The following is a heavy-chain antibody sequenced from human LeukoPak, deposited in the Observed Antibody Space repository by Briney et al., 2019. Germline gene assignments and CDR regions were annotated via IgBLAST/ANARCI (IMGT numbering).Heavy chain of an antibody. CDR3: ARARVVWDYYYYMDG. J-gene: IGHJ6*03. CDR2: IYYSGST. CDR1: GGSISSYY. Sequence: SETLSLTCTVSGGSISSYYWSWIRQPPGKGLEWSGYIYYSGSTNYNPSLKRRVTISVDTSKNQFSLNLSSVTAADTAVYYCARARVVWDYYYYMDGWGKGTKVSVSS. V-gene: IGHV4-59*01. D-gene: IGHD3-16*01.